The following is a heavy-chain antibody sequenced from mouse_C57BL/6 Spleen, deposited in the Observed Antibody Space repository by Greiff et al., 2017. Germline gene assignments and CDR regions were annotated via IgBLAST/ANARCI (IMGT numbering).Heavy chain of an antibody. J-gene: IGHJ2*01. CDR2: ISSGSSTI. D-gene: IGHD1-1*01. Sequence: EVQLVESGGGLVKPGGSLKLSCAASGFTFSDYGMHWVRQAPEKGLEWVAYISSGSSTIYYADTVKGRFTISRDNAKNTLFLQMTSLRSEDTAMYYCARPGSPYYFDYWGQGTTLTVSS. CDR3: ARPGSPYYFDY. CDR1: GFTFSDYG. V-gene: IGHV5-17*01.